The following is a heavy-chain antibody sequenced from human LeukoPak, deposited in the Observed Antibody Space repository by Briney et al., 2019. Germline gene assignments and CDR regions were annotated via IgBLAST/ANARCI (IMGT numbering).Heavy chain of an antibody. Sequence: GGSLRLSCAASGFLFSSYGMHWVRQAPGKGLEWVAFIQYDGSNQYYADSVKGRFTISRDNSKNTLYLRMNSLRAEDSAVYYCARGPSGYHNTGGQGTLVTVSS. D-gene: IGHD5-12*01. J-gene: IGHJ4*02. V-gene: IGHV3-30*02. CDR3: ARGPSGYHNT. CDR1: GFLFSSYG. CDR2: IQYDGSNQ.